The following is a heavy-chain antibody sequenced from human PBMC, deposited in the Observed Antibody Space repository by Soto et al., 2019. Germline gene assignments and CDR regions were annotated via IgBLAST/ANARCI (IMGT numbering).Heavy chain of an antibody. J-gene: IGHJ4*02. CDR2: ISSNGSTI. CDR1: GFTLSTHW. CDR3: ARANRYIEYQLPLYYFDY. Sequence: PGGSLRLSCAASGFTLSTHWMSWVRQAPGKGLEWVSYISSNGSTIYYVDSVKGRFTISRDNAKNSLYLQMNSLRAEDTAVYYCARANRYIEYQLPLYYFDYWVQGTLVTVSS. D-gene: IGHD2-2*01. V-gene: IGHV3-11*01.